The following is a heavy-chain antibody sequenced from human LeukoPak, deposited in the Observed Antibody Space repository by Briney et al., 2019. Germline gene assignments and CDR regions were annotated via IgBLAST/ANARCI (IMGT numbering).Heavy chain of an antibody. CDR3: ARLFDY. V-gene: IGHV4-39*01. CDR1: TFSSYA. Sequence: TFSSYAMSWVRQAPGKGLEWIGSIYYSGSTHNNPSLQSRVTISVDTSKNQFSLRLSSVTAADTAVYYCARLFDYWGQGTLVTVSS. CDR2: IYYSGST. J-gene: IGHJ4*02.